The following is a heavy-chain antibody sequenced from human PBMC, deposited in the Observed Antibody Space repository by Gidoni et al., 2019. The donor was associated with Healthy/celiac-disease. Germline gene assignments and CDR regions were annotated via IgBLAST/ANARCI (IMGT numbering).Heavy chain of an antibody. CDR2: ISGSGGST. Sequence: EVQLLESGGGLVQPGGSLRLSCAASGFTFSSYAMSWVRQAPGKGLEWVSAISGSGGSTYYADSVKGRFTISRDNSKNTLYLQMNSLRAEDTAVYYCAKGSYDSSGYSYYYGMDVWGQGTTVTVSS. D-gene: IGHD3-22*01. CDR1: GFTFSSYA. J-gene: IGHJ6*02. CDR3: AKGSYDSSGYSYYYGMDV. V-gene: IGHV3-23*01.